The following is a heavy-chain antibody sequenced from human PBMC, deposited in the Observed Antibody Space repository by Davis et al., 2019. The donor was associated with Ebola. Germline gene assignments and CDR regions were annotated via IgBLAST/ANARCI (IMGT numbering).Heavy chain of an antibody. Sequence: GSLRLSCVVSGGPITSDNWWTWVRQPPGKGLEWIGEVYHTGSTNYKATLESRVSISVDKSKNQFSLWLESVTAADTAIYYCARVMWGTYALESWGQGALVTVSS. CDR1: GGPITSDNW. J-gene: IGHJ4*02. CDR2: VYHTGST. V-gene: IGHV4-4*02. CDR3: ARVMWGTYALES. D-gene: IGHD3-16*01.